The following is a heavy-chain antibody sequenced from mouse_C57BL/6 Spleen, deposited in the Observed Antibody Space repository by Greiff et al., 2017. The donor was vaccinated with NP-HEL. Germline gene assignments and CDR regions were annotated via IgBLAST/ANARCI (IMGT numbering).Heavy chain of an antibody. CDR1: GYTFTDYY. CDR2: ITTYNSGT. Sequence: EVQLQQSEPVLVKPGASVKMSCKASGYTFTDYYMNWVKQSHGKSLEWIGVITTYNSGTRYNQKFKGKATLTVDKSSSTAYRDLNSLTSENSAVYNRANSNYFDYWGQGTTLTVSA. J-gene: IGHJ2*01. V-gene: IGHV1-19*01. D-gene: IGHD2-5*01. CDR3: ANSNYFDY.